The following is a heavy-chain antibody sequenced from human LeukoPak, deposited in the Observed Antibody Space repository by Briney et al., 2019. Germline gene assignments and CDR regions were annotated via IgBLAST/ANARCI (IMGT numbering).Heavy chain of an antibody. CDR1: GFTFSSHW. D-gene: IGHD2-21*01. Sequence: GGSLRLSCTASGFTFSSHWMTWVRQPPGKGLEWVANENQDGSEIYYVDSVKGRFIMSRDNTKNSFYLQMSSLRVEDTAVYYCARGRDVDAWGQGTLVTVSS. CDR2: ENQDGSEI. V-gene: IGHV3-7*03. J-gene: IGHJ4*02. CDR3: ARGRDVDA.